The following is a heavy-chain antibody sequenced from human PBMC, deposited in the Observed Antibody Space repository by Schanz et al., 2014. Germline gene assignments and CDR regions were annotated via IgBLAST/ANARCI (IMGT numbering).Heavy chain of an antibody. Sequence: EVQLVQSGGGLVQPGGSLRLSCAASGFTFSSHWMHWVRQAPGKGLEWVSSISYGTSYIYYAESVKGRLTISRDDAKKSMYLQMNNLRAEDTAVYYCVRVSFADPRLYRGMDRDIDYWGQGTLVTVSS. CDR2: ISYGTSYI. CDR3: VRVSFADPRLYRGMDRDIDY. J-gene: IGHJ4*02. V-gene: IGHV3-21*01. CDR1: GFTFSSHW. D-gene: IGHD5-18*01.